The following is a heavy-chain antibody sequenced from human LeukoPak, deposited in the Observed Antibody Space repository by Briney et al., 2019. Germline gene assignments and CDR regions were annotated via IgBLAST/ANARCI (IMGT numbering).Heavy chain of an antibody. CDR3: AREDSGESPNSGYWGRHYYYYGMDV. V-gene: IGHV6-1*01. CDR2: TYYRSKWYN. Sequence: SQTLSLTCAISGDSVSSNSAAWNWIRQSPSRGLEWLGRTYYRSKWYNDYAVSVKSRITINPDTSKNQLSLQLNSVTPEDTAVYYCAREDSGESPNSGYWGRHYYYYGMDVWGQGTTVTVSS. J-gene: IGHJ6*02. CDR1: GDSVSSNSAA. D-gene: IGHD3-22*01.